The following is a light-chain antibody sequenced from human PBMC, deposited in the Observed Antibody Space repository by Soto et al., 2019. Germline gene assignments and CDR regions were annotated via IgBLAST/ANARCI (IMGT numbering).Light chain of an antibody. CDR2: AAS. J-gene: IGKJ1*01. CDR1: QSLGSGY. Sequence: EILLTQSPGTLSLSPGDRATLSCRASQSLGSGYLAWYRQKPGQAPRILIYAASSRATGVPDRFSGSGSGTDFSLTISILEPEDFAVYYCQQYDTSPRTFGQGTKVEI. V-gene: IGKV3-20*01. CDR3: QQYDTSPRT.